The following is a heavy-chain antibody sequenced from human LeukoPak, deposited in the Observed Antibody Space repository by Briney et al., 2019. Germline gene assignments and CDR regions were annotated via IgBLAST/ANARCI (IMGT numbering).Heavy chain of an antibody. CDR3: ARDSSGYQ. CDR1: GLTLSTAW. Sequence: PGGSLRLSCAVSGLTLSTAWMSSVRQAPGKGLGWEATTKGEGSEKTDGACVKGRFTISRDNAKNSLYLQMNSLRAEDRAVYYCARDSSGYQWGQGTLVTVSS. J-gene: IGHJ4*02. CDR2: TKGEGSEK. V-gene: IGHV3-7*01. D-gene: IGHD3-22*01.